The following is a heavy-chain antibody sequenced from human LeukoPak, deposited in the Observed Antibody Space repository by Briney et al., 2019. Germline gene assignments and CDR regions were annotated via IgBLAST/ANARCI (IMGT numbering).Heavy chain of an antibody. Sequence: SETLSLTCTVSGGSISSYHWSWIRQPPGKGLEWIGYIYYSGSTNYNPSLKSRVTISVDTSKNQFSLKLSSVTAADTAVYYCARALIWQQLSYFDYWGQGTLVTVSS. CDR2: IYYSGST. V-gene: IGHV4-59*01. J-gene: IGHJ4*02. D-gene: IGHD6-13*01. CDR3: ARALIWQQLSYFDY. CDR1: GGSISSYH.